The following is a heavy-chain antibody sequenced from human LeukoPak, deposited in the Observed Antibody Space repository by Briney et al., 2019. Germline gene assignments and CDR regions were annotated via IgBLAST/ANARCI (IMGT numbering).Heavy chain of an antibody. D-gene: IGHD2-2*01. J-gene: IGHJ4*02. V-gene: IGHV3-33*01. CDR2: IWYDGGNK. CDR1: GFTFSSYG. Sequence: GRSLRLSCAASGFTFSSYGMHWVRQAPGKGLEWVAVIWYDGGNKYYADSVKGRFTISRDNSKNTLYLQMNSLRAEDTAVYYCARDSLGYCSSTSCLGFDYWGQGTLVTVSS. CDR3: ARDSLGYCSSTSCLGFDY.